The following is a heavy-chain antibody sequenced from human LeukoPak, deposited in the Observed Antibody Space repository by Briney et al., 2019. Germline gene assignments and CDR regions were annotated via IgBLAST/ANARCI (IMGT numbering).Heavy chain of an antibody. V-gene: IGHV3-21*01. D-gene: IGHD3-10*01. CDR2: ISSSSSYI. J-gene: IGHJ5*02. CDR1: GFTFSSYS. Sequence: GGSLRLSCAASGFTFSSYSMNWVRQAPGKGLEWVSSISSSSSYIYYADSVKGRFTISRDNAKNSLYLQMNSLKAEDTAVYYCAAGSGSYRDWFDPWGQGTLVTVSS. CDR3: AAGSGSYRDWFDP.